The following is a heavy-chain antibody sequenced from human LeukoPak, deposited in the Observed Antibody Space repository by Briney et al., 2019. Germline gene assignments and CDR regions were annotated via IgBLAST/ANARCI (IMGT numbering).Heavy chain of an antibody. D-gene: IGHD5-24*01. CDR2: ISSSSSYT. CDR3: ARGTVEMATITGFDY. J-gene: IGHJ4*02. V-gene: IGHV3-11*05. Sequence: GGPLRLSCAASGFTFSDYYMSWIRQAPGKGLEWVSYISSSSSYTNYADSVEGRFTISRDNAKNSLYLQMNSLRAEDTAVYYCARGTVEMATITGFDYWGQGTLVTVSS. CDR1: GFTFSDYY.